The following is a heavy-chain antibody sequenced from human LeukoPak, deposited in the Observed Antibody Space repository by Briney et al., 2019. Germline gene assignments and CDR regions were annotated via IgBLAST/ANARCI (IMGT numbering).Heavy chain of an antibody. CDR3: ARGPSWGGVIFY. CDR1: GGSFSGYC. Sequence: SETLSLTCAVYGGSFSGYCWSWIRQPPGKGLEWIGEINHSGSTNYNPSLKSRVTISVDTSKNQFSLKLSSVTAADTAVYYCARGPSWGGVIFYWGQGTLVTVSS. J-gene: IGHJ4*02. CDR2: INHSGST. D-gene: IGHD3-10*01. V-gene: IGHV4-34*01.